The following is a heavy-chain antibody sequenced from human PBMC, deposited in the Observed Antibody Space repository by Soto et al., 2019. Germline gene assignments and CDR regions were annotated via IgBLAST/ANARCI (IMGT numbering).Heavy chain of an antibody. Sequence: GASVKVSCKASGYIFTNFFLHWVRQAPGQGLEWMGIINPSGDYTRYAQNFQGRVTLTSDTSTSTIYMELSSLRSEDTAVYFCTRADDQFFDYWGQGTLVTVSS. V-gene: IGHV1-46*03. CDR3: TRADDQFFDY. CDR2: INPSGDYT. CDR1: GYIFTNFF. J-gene: IGHJ4*02.